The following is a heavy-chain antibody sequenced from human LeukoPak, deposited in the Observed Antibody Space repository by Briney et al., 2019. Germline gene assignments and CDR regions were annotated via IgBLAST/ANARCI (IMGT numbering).Heavy chain of an antibody. CDR1: GFTFSSYE. J-gene: IGHJ4*02. D-gene: IGHD3-22*01. Sequence: GGSLRLSCAASGFTFSSYEMNWVRQAPGKGLEWVSYISSSGSTIYYADSVKGRFTISRDNAKHSLYLRMNSLREEDTAVSYCARGRSTTMLVVVITPFDYWGQGSLVTVSS. V-gene: IGHV3-48*03. CDR3: ARGRSTTMLVVVITPFDY. CDR2: ISSSGSTI.